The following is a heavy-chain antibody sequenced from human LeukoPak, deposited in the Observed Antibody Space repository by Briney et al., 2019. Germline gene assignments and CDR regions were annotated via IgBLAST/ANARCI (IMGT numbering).Heavy chain of an antibody. CDR3: ARGLVVVAANRCFDL. CDR2: IYHSGST. CDR1: GYSISSGYY. D-gene: IGHD2-15*01. V-gene: IGHV4-38-2*01. Sequence: SETLALTCDVSGYSISSGYYWGWIRQPPGKGLEWIGSIYHSGSTYYNPSLKSRDTISVDTSKNQFSLKLSSVTAADTAVYYCARGLVVVAANRCFDLWGQGTLVTVSA. J-gene: IGHJ5*02.